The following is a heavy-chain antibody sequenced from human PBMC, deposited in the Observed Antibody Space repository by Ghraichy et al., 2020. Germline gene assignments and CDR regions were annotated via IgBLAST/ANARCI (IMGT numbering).Heavy chain of an antibody. CDR3: ARVPRRYSDSSDTYYVEY. CDR1: GDSISSSGYS. Sequence: SETLSLTCAVSGDSISSSGYSWSWIRQPPGKGLEWIGYIYQSDNTYYNPSLKSRVSISVDRSMNQFSLRLSSVTAADTAVYYCARVPRRYSDSSDTYYVEYWGQGTLVTVSS. D-gene: IGHD2/OR15-2a*01. J-gene: IGHJ4*02. CDR2: IYQSDNT. V-gene: IGHV4-30-2*01.